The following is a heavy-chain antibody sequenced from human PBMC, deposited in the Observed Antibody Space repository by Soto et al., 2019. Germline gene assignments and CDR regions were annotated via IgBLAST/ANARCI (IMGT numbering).Heavy chain of an antibody. Sequence: ASVKVSCKASGYTFTSYDINWVREATGQGLEWMGWMNPNSGNTGYAQKFQGRVTMTRNTSISTAYMELSSLRSEDTAVYYCARGGDSSPYYYYYYGMDVWGQGTTVTVSS. V-gene: IGHV1-8*01. CDR1: GYTFTSYD. CDR3: ARGGDSSPYYYYYYGMDV. CDR2: MNPNSGNT. D-gene: IGHD6-13*01. J-gene: IGHJ6*02.